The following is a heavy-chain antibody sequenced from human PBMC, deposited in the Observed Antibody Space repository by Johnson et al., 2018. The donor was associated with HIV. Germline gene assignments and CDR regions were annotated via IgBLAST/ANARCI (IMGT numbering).Heavy chain of an antibody. CDR3: ARSATGTTADAFDI. Sequence: VQLVESGGGVVQPGKSLRLSCAASGFTFSGYGMHWVRQAPGKGLEWVSAISGSGGSTYYADSVKGRFTISRDNSKNTLYLQMNSRRAEDTAVYYCARSATGTTADAFDIWGQGTMVTVSS. J-gene: IGHJ3*02. V-gene: IGHV3-23*04. CDR1: GFTFSGYG. CDR2: ISGSGGST. D-gene: IGHD1-7*01.